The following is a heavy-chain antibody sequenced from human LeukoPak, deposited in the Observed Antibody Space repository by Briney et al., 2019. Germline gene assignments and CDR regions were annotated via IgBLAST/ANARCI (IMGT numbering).Heavy chain of an antibody. CDR1: GFTFSSYG. V-gene: IGHV3-30*03. Sequence: GGSLRLSCAASGFTFSSYGMHWVRQAPGKGLEWVAVISYDGSNKYYADSVKGRFTISRDNSKNTLYLQMNSLRAEDTAVYYCARDSDTSSSWYGDYYYMDVWGKGTTVTVSS. J-gene: IGHJ6*03. CDR2: ISYDGSNK. D-gene: IGHD6-13*01. CDR3: ARDSDTSSSWYGDYYYMDV.